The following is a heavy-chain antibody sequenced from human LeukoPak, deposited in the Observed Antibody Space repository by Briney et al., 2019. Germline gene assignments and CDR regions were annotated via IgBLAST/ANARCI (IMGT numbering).Heavy chain of an antibody. V-gene: IGHV3-30*04. J-gene: IGHJ4*02. CDR3: ARGHTAMVGKIDY. CDR2: ISYDGSNK. Sequence: PGRSLRLSCAASGFTFSSYAMHWVRQAPGKGLEWGAVISYDGSNKYYADSVKGRFTISRGNSKNTLYLQMNSLRAEDTAVYYCARGHTAMVGKIDYWGQGTLVTVSS. D-gene: IGHD5-18*01. CDR1: GFTFSSYA.